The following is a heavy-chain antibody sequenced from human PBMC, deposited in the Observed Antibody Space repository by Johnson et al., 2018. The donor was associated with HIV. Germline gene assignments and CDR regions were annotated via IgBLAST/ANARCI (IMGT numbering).Heavy chain of an antibody. V-gene: IGHV3-66*02. CDR1: GFTFSNAW. Sequence: MQLVESGGGLVKPGGSLRLSCAASGFTFSNAWMSWVRQAPGKGLEWVSVIYSGGSTYYADSVKGRFTISRDNSKNTLYLQMNSLRAEDTAVYFCAKTHTYGGAFDIWGQGTMVTVSS. J-gene: IGHJ3*02. CDR2: IYSGGST. CDR3: AKTHTYGGAFDI. D-gene: IGHD5-18*01.